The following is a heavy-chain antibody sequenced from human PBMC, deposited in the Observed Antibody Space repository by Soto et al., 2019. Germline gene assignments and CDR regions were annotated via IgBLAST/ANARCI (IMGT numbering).Heavy chain of an antibody. V-gene: IGHV1-69*06. CDR1: GGTFSSHG. J-gene: IGHJ4*02. D-gene: IGHD1-26*01. CDR3: ASERSAQDFDF. CDR2: IIPTFGTP. Sequence: QVQLVQSGTVVQRRGSSVKVSCQASGGTFSSHGMAWVRQAPGQGLEWMGGIIPTFGTPTYAPKFQGRVKITANKSTNTAYMDLSSLRSEDTGVYYSASERSAQDFDFWGQGTLITVSS.